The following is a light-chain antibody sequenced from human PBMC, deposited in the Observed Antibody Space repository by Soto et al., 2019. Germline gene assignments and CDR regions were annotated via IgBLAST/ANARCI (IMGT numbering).Light chain of an antibody. CDR2: GAS. Sequence: DILLTQSPGTLSLSPGESATLSCRASQSVDSTYITWYQQKPGQAPRLLIYGASSRATGIPDRFSGSGSGTDFTLTISRLEPEDFAVYYCQQYGSSLWTFGQGTKVDIK. CDR3: QQYGSSLWT. J-gene: IGKJ1*01. V-gene: IGKV3-20*01. CDR1: QSVDSTY.